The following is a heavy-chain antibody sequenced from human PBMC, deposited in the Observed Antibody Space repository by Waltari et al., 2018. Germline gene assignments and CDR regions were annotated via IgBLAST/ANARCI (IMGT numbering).Heavy chain of an antibody. CDR3: GTLEAVGS. CDR2: IKHDGSIT. J-gene: IGHJ5*02. CDR1: GPYW. Sequence: GPYWMDWVRRVPGRGLVWVEGIKHDGSITTDANPVKGRFAISRDNTRNTVHLQMNGLRAEDTAVYYCGTLEAVGSCGQGTLVTVSS. V-gene: IGHV3-74*03. D-gene: IGHD2-2*03.